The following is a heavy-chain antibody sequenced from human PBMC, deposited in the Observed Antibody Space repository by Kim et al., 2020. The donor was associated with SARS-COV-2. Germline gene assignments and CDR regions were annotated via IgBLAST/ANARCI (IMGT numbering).Heavy chain of an antibody. D-gene: IGHD3-22*01. V-gene: IGHV3-72*01. Sequence: VKGRFTISREDSKNSLYLQMNFLKTEDTAVYYCARGYYYYDSSGYYGLDYWGQGTLVTVSS. J-gene: IGHJ4*02. CDR3: ARGYYYYDSSGYYGLDY.